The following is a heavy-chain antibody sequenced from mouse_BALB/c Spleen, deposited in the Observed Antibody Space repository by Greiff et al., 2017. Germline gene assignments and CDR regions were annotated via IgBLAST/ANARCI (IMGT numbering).Heavy chain of an antibody. J-gene: IGHJ2*01. D-gene: IGHD4-1*01. Sequence: EVKVVESGGGLVQPGGSRKLSCAASGFTFSSFGMHWVRQAPEKGLEWVAYISSGSSTIYYADTVKGRFTISRDNPKNTLFLQMTSLRSEDTAMYYCASGTGIYFDYWGQGTTLTVSS. V-gene: IGHV5-17*02. CDR3: ASGTGIYFDY. CDR1: GFTFSSFG. CDR2: ISSGSSTI.